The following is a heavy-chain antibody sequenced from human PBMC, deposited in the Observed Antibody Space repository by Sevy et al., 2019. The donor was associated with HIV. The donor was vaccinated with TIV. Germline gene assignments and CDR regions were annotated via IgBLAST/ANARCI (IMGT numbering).Heavy chain of an antibody. CDR2: ISPYNGDT. V-gene: IGHV1-18*01. CDR1: GYTFTNFA. CDR3: AKNRLAVSLGGRGPDSFDI. Sequence: ASVKVSCKASGYTFTNFAISWVRQAPGQGLEWMGWISPYNGDTNYTQMLQVRVTMTTDTSTSTAYMELRSLTSDDTAVYYCAKNRLAVSLGGRGPDSFDIWGQGTMVTVSS. J-gene: IGHJ3*02. D-gene: IGHD3-3*01.